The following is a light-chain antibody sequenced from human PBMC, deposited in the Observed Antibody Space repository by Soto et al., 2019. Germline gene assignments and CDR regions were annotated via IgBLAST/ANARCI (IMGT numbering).Light chain of an antibody. J-gene: IGKJ1*01. CDR3: QQDNNWWT. CDR2: GAS. Sequence: EIVMTQSPATLSVSPGERATLSCRASQSVSSNLAWYQQKPGQAPRLLIYGASTRAPGIPARFSGSGSGTEFTLTISSLQSEDFAVYYCQQDNNWWTFGQGTKVEIK. CDR1: QSVSSN. V-gene: IGKV3-15*01.